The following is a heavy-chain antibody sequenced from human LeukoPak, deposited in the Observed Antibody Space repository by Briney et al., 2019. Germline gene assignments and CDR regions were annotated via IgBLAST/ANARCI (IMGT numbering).Heavy chain of an antibody. D-gene: IGHD6-6*01. CDR1: GFTFSSYG. CDR2: IRYDGSNK. CDR3: ARGSAIAARPGGDY. V-gene: IGHV3-30*02. J-gene: IGHJ4*02. Sequence: GSLRLSCAASGFTFSSYGMHWVRQAPGKGLEWVAFIRYDGSNKYYADSVKGRFTISRDNSKNTLYLQMNSLRAEDTAVYYCARGSAIAARPGGDYWGQGTLVTVSS.